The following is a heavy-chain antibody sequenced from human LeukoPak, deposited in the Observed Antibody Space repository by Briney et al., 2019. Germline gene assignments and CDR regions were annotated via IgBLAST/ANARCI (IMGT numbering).Heavy chain of an antibody. V-gene: IGHV3-7*01. D-gene: IGHD3-10*01. Sequence: GGSPRLSCAASGFTFTTYWMSWVRQPPGKGLEWVANIKQDGTEKYYVDSVKGRFTISRDNAKNSLYLQMNSLRAEDTAVYYCARDSTAWYYYGSGSPWDWGQGTMVTVSS. CDR1: GFTFTTYW. CDR3: ARDSTAWYYYGSGSPWD. CDR2: IKQDGTEK. J-gene: IGHJ3*01.